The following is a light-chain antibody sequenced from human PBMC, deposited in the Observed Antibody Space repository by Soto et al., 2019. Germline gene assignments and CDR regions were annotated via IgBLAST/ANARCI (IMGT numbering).Light chain of an antibody. CDR1: PSVSSSY. V-gene: IGKV3-20*01. CDR2: VAS. Sequence: EIVLTQSPGTLSLSPGERATLSCRASPSVSSSYLAWYQQKPGQAPRLLIYVASSRATGIPDRFSGSGSGTDFTLTITRLEPEDFAVYYVQQYGSSSRTFGGGTKVEIK. CDR3: QQYGSSSRT. J-gene: IGKJ4*01.